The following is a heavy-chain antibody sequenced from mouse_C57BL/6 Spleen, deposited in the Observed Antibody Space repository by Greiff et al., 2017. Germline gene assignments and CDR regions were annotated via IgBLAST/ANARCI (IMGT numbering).Heavy chain of an antibody. CDR1: GYTFTSYW. Sequence: VQLKQPGAELVKPGASVKLSCKASGYTFTSYWMHWVKQRPGQGLEWIGMIHPNSGSTNYNEKFKSKATLTVDKSSSTAYMQLSSLTSEDSAVYYCARSGDYAWFAYGGQGTLVTVSA. CDR2: IHPNSGST. CDR3: ARSGDYAWFAY. D-gene: IGHD2-4*01. J-gene: IGHJ3*01. V-gene: IGHV1-64*01.